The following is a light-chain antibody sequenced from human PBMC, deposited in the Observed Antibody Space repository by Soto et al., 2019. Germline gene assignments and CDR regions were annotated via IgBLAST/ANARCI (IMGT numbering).Light chain of an antibody. CDR1: QSISNH. CDR2: AAS. CDR3: QKYDNAPLT. J-gene: IGKJ5*01. V-gene: IGKV1-39*01. Sequence: DIQLTQSPSSLSASVEDRVIITCGASQSISNHLNWYQQKPGKAPKLLIYAASTLQSGVPSRFSGSGSGTDFTLTISSLQPDDFATYYCQKYDNAPLTFGQGTRLEIK.